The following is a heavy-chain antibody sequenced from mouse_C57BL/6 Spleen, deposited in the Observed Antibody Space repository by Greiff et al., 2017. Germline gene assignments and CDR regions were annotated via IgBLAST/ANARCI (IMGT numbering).Heavy chain of an antibody. CDR3: ARGGYYDYDKGPDY. CDR1: GYTFTSYW. Sequence: QVQLQQSGAELVKPGASVKLSCKASGYTFTSYWMHWVKQRPGQGLEWIGMIHPNSGSTNYNEKFKSKATLTVDKSSSTAYMQLSSLTSEDSAVYYCARGGYYDYDKGPDYWGQGTTLTVSS. D-gene: IGHD2-4*01. V-gene: IGHV1-64*01. CDR2: IHPNSGST. J-gene: IGHJ2*01.